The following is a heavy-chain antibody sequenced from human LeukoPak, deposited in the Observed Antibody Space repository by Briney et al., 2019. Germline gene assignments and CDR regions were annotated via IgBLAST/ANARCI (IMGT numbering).Heavy chain of an antibody. D-gene: IGHD3-3*01. J-gene: IGHJ5*02. Sequence: PSETPSLTCTVSGGSISSYYWSWIRQPPGKGLEWIGYIYYSGSTNYNPSLKSRVTISVDTSKNQFSLKLSSVTAADTAVYYCARHGDFWSDWFDPWGQGTLVTVSS. V-gene: IGHV4-59*08. CDR1: GGSISSYY. CDR3: ARHGDFWSDWFDP. CDR2: IYYSGST.